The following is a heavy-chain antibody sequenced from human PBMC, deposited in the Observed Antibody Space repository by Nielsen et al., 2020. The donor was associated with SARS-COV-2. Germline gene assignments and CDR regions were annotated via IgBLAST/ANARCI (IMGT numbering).Heavy chain of an antibody. J-gene: IGHJ4*02. CDR2: ISSSSSYT. CDR3: ARGGLSDFWSGYLTY. V-gene: IGHV3-11*05. D-gene: IGHD3-3*01. CDR1: GFTFSDYY. Sequence: GESLKISCAASGFTFSDYYMSWIRQAPGKGLEWVSYISSSSSYTNYADSVKGRFTISRDNAKNSLYLQMNSLRAEDTAVYYCARGGLSDFWSGYLTYWGQGTLVTVSS.